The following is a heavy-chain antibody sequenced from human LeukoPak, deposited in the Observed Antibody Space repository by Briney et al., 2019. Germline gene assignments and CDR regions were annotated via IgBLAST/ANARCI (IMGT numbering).Heavy chain of an antibody. D-gene: IGHD3-10*01. Sequence: ASVKVSCKASGYTFTGYYMHWVRQAPGQGLEWMGWINPNSGGTNYAQKFQGRVTMTRDTSISTAYMELSRLRSDDTAVYYCARSKGRIIMVRGVTPNFDYWGQGTLVTVSS. J-gene: IGHJ4*02. V-gene: IGHV1-2*02. CDR2: INPNSGGT. CDR3: ARSKGRIIMVRGVTPNFDY. CDR1: GYTFTGYY.